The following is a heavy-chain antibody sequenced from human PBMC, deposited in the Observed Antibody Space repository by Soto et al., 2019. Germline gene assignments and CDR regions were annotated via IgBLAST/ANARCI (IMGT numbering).Heavy chain of an antibody. D-gene: IGHD6-19*01. CDR1: GYTFTSYD. V-gene: IGHV1-8*01. Sequence: ALVKVSCKASGYTFTSYDINWVRQATGQGLEWMGWMNPNSGNTGYAQKFQGRVTMTRNTSISTAYMELSSLRSEDTAVYYCARELGIAVAGIRSWFDPWGQGTLVTVSS. CDR3: ARELGIAVAGIRSWFDP. J-gene: IGHJ5*02. CDR2: MNPNSGNT.